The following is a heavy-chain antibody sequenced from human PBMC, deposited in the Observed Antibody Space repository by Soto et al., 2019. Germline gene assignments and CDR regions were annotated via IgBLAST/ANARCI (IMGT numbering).Heavy chain of an antibody. CDR1: GFTFSDYT. J-gene: IGHJ4*02. CDR3: ARDYGDGYYYFAL. D-gene: IGHD5-12*01. CDR2: MSSDGGNT. Sequence: QVQLVESGGGVVQPGRSLRLSCAASGFTFSDYTMHCVRQAPGKELEWVALMSSDGGNTHYTDSVKGRFTISRDNSKNTLYLQMDSLRPEDTTVYYCARDYGDGYYYFALWGQGTLVTVSS. V-gene: IGHV3-30-3*01.